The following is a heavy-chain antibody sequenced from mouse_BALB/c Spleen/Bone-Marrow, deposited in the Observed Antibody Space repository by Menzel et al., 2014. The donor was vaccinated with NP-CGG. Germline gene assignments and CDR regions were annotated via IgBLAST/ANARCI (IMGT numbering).Heavy chain of an antibody. CDR3: ALYYYGYYFDS. D-gene: IGHD1-1*01. Sequence: EVQLQQSGAELVKPGASVKLSCTASGFNIKATYIHWVKQRPEQGLEWIGRIDPANINTRYDPKFQGKATITADTSSNTAYLLLGSLTSEDTAVYYCALYYYGYYFDSRGQGTTHTVSS. V-gene: IGHV14-3*02. CDR2: IDPANINT. J-gene: IGHJ2*01. CDR1: GFNIKATY.